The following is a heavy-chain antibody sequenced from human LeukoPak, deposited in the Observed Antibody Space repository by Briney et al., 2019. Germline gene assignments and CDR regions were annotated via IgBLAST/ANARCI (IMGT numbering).Heavy chain of an antibody. V-gene: IGHV1-69*05. CDR2: IIPIFGTA. Sequence: GASVKVSCKASGGTFSSYAISWVGQAPGQGLEWMGGIIPIFGTANYAQKFQGRVTITTDESTSTAYMELSSLRSEDTAVYYCARSRRYYDFWSGSPGYMDVWGKGTTVTVSS. CDR3: ARSRRYYDFWSGSPGYMDV. CDR1: GGTFSSYA. D-gene: IGHD3-3*01. J-gene: IGHJ6*03.